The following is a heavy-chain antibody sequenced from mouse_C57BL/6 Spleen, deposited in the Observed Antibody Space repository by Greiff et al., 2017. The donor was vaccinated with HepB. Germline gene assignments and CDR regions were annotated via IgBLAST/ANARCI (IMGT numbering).Heavy chain of an antibody. V-gene: IGHV5-4*03. J-gene: IGHJ2*01. Sequence: EVKLVESGGGLVKPGGSLKLSCAASGFAFSSYAMSWVRQTPEKRLEWVATISDGGSYTYYPDNVKGRFTISRDNAKNNLYLQMSHLKSEDTAMYYCARAKDGGHDYWGQGTTLTVSS. CDR3: ARAKDGGHDY. CDR1: GFAFSSYA. CDR2: ISDGGSYT. D-gene: IGHD1-1*01.